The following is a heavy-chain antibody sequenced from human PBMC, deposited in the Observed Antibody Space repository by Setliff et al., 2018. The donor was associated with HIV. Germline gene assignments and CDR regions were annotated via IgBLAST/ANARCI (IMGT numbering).Heavy chain of an antibody. D-gene: IGHD2-21*02. CDR1: GGSISSYY. Sequence: PSETLSLTCTDSGGSISSYYWSWIRQPPGKGLEWIGYLYYSGSTNYNPSLKSRVTISVDTSKNQFSLKLSSVTAADTAVYYCARCRSGCGGDCYWAQEGYYFDYWVPRLSWSPSPQ. CDR3: ARCRSGCGGDCYWAQEGYYFDY. J-gene: IGHJ4*02. V-gene: IGHV4-59*01. CDR2: LYYSGST.